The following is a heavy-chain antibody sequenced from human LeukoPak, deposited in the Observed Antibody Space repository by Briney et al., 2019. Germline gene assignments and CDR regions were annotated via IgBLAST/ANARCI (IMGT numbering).Heavy chain of an antibody. CDR1: GFTFSNYA. CDR2: ISGGGGTT. Sequence: PGGPLRLSCAASGFTFSNYAMSWVRQAPGKGLEWVSAISGGGGTTYYAYSVKGRFTISRDNSKNTLFLQINDVSAEATAVYYCAKDQKTQLVYGTFDSWGQGTLVTVSS. CDR3: AKDQKTQLVYGTFDS. D-gene: IGHD2-2*02. V-gene: IGHV3-23*01. J-gene: IGHJ4*02.